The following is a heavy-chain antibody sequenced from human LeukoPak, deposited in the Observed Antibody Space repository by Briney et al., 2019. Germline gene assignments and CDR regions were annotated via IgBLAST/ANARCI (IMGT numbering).Heavy chain of an antibody. V-gene: IGHV4-61*02. J-gene: IGHJ5*02. D-gene: IGHD3-10*01. CDR2: IHTSGST. CDR1: GGSISSGSYY. CDR3: ARGVSQVRGMWFDP. Sequence: SETLSLTCTVSGGSISSGSYYWSWIRQPAGKELEWIGRIHTSGSTDYNPSLRSRVTISLDTSKNHFSLQLSSVTAADTAVYYCARGVSQVRGMWFDPWGQGTLVTVSS.